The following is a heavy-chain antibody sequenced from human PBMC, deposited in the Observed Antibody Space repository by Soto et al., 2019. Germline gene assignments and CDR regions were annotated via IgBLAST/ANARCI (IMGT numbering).Heavy chain of an antibody. V-gene: IGHV3-30-3*01. Sequence: GGSLRLSCAASGFTFSSYAMHWVRQAPGKGLEWVAVISYDGSNKYYADSVKGRFTISRDNSKNTLYLQMNSLRAEDTAVYYCARDVDIVVVVAAHYWGQGTLVTVSS. CDR2: ISYDGSNK. J-gene: IGHJ4*02. CDR3: ARDVDIVVVVAAHY. D-gene: IGHD2-15*01. CDR1: GFTFSSYA.